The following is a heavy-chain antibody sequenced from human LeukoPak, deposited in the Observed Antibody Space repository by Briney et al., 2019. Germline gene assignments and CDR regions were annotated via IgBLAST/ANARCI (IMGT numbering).Heavy chain of an antibody. D-gene: IGHD6-13*01. CDR2: ISAYNGNT. Sequence: ASVKVSCKASGYTFTSYGTSWVRQAPGQGLEWMGWISAYNGNTNYAQKLQGRVTMTTDISTSTAYMELRSLRSDDTAVYYCASHIAAAGGYYWGQGTLVTVSS. J-gene: IGHJ4*02. CDR1: GYTFTSYG. CDR3: ASHIAAAGGYY. V-gene: IGHV1-18*01.